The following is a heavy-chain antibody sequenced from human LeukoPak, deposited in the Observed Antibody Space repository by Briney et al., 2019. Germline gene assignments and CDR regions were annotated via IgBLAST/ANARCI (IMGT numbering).Heavy chain of an antibody. V-gene: IGHV1-2*02. CDR3: ARDGGATHSWFDL. D-gene: IGHD3-16*01. J-gene: IGHJ5*02. CDR2: INPNSGGT. CDR1: GHTFTGYY. Sequence: ASVKVSCKASGHTFTGYYMHWVRQAPGQGLEWMGWINPNSGGTNYAQKFQGRVTMTRDTSISTAYMELSRLRSDDTAVYYCARDGGATHSWFDLWGQGTLVTVSS.